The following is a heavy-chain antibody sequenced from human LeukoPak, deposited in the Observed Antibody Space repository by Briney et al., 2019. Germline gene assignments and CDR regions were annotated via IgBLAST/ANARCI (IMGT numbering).Heavy chain of an antibody. CDR1: GVSISSYY. V-gene: IGHV4-59*01. CDR3: ARVTTREWFDP. Sequence: SETLSLTCTVSGVSISSYYWSWIRQPPGKGLEWIGYIYYSGSTNYNPSLKSRVTISVDTSKNQFSLKLSSVTAADTAVYYCARVTTREWFDPWGQGTLVTVSS. D-gene: IGHD4-11*01. J-gene: IGHJ5*02. CDR2: IYYSGST.